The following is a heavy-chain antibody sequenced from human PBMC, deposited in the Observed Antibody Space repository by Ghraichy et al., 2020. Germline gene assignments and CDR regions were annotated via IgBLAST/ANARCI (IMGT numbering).Heavy chain of an antibody. CDR3: AHRRITGTTRSRDNWFDP. CDR2: IYWDDDK. CDR1: GFSLSTSGVG. V-gene: IGHV2-5*02. D-gene: IGHD1-7*01. J-gene: IGHJ5*02. Sequence: SGPTLVKPTQTLTLTCTFSGFSLSTSGVGVGWIRQPPGKALEWLALIYWDDDKRYSPSLKSRLTITKDTSKNQVVLTMTNMDPVDTATYYCAHRRITGTTRSRDNWFDPWGQGTLVTVSS.